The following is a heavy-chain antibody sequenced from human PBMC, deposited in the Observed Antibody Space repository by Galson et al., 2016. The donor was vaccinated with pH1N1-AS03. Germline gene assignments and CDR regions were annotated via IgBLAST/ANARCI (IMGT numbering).Heavy chain of an antibody. CDR1: GFTFGNSD. Sequence: SLRLSCAASGFTFGNSDMNWARQAPGKGLEGVAVISYEGNYKHYGDAVKGRFTISRDNSRNTVYLQTNSLRAEGTAMFYCAKDLNGYYESSGLFDYWGQGTLVTVSS. D-gene: IGHD3-22*01. V-gene: IGHV3-30*18. J-gene: IGHJ4*02. CDR3: AKDLNGYYESSGLFDY. CDR2: ISYEGNYK.